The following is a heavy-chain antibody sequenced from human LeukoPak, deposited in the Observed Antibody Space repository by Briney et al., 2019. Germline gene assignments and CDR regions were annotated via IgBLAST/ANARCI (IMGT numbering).Heavy chain of an antibody. Sequence: GASVKVSCKASGYTFTSYGIIWVRQAPGHGLEWMGGIIPIFGTANYAQKFQGRVTITADESTSTAYMELSSLRSEDTAVYYCARGPYSGSYWLKGVDYWGQGTLVTVSS. J-gene: IGHJ4*02. D-gene: IGHD1-26*01. CDR3: ARGPYSGSYWLKGVDY. CDR1: GYTFTSYG. CDR2: IIPIFGTA. V-gene: IGHV1-69*13.